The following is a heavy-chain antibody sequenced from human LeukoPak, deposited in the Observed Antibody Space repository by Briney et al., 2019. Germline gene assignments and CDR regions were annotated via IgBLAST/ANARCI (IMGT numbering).Heavy chain of an antibody. CDR3: ARAPADSSSYYFCA. J-gene: IGHJ5*02. Sequence: SETLSLTCTVSGGSISSYYWSWIRQPAGKGLEWIGRIYTSGSTNYNPSLKSRVTMSVDTSKNQFSLKLSSVTAADTAVDYCARAPADSSSYYFCAWGQGTLVTVSS. CDR1: GGSISSYY. V-gene: IGHV4-4*07. D-gene: IGHD3-22*01. CDR2: IYTSGST.